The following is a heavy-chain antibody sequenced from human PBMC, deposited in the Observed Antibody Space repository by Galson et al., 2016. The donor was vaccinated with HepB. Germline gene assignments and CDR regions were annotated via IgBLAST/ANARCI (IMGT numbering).Heavy chain of an antibody. V-gene: IGHV1-46*01. CDR1: GYTFSNYY. D-gene: IGHD3-22*01. Sequence: SVKVSCKASGYTFSNYYMHWVRQAPGQGLEWMGIINPSSGSTTYAQKFQGRVTMTRDTSASTVYMDLNSLRTEDTAIYYCARDLEYYDRSGYLSRSRGMDVWGTGTTVIVSS. J-gene: IGHJ6*04. CDR3: ARDLEYYDRSGYLSRSRGMDV. CDR2: INPSSGST.